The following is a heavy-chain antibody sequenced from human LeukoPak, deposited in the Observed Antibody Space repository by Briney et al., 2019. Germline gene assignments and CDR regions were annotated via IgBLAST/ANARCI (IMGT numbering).Heavy chain of an antibody. Sequence: GRSLRLSCAASAFIFSNYGMHWVRQAPGKGLEWVSVIWYDGSNKYYADSVKGRFAISRDNSKNTLYLQMNSLRAEDTAVYYCARDTRGGLLWSGYSYGMDVWGQRTTVAVSS. J-gene: IGHJ6*02. CDR1: AFIFSNYG. D-gene: IGHD3-3*01. CDR3: ARDTRGGLLWSGYSYGMDV. V-gene: IGHV3-33*01. CDR2: IWYDGSNK.